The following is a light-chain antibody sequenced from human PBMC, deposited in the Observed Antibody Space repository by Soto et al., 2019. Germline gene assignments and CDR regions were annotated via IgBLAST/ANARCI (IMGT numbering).Light chain of an antibody. Sequence: QAVVTQPRSVSGSPGQSVTISCTGTSSDVGGYNYVSWYQQHPGKAPKLMIYTVTKRPSGVPDRFSGSKSDNTASLTISGLQADDEADYCCCSYAGSSSYVFGTGTKVTVL. CDR3: CSYAGSSSYV. CDR2: TVT. V-gene: IGLV2-11*01. CDR1: SSDVGGYNY. J-gene: IGLJ1*01.